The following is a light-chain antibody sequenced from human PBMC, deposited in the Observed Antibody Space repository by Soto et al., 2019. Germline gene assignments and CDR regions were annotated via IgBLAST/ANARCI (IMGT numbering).Light chain of an antibody. J-gene: IGKJ4*02. CDR3: QQYGSSGT. CDR1: QSVSSY. CDR2: DAS. V-gene: IGKV3-11*01. Sequence: EVVLTQSPATLSLSPGERATLSCRASQSVSSYLAWYQQKPGQAPRLLIYDASNRATGIPARFSGSGSGTDFTLTISRLEPEDFAVSYCQQYGSSGTFGPGTKAEIK.